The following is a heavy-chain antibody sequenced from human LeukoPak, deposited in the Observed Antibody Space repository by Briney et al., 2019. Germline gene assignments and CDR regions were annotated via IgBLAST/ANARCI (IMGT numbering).Heavy chain of an antibody. V-gene: IGHV3-33*01. D-gene: IGHD2/OR15-2a*01. CDR3: AREGPRGNSQFDY. J-gene: IGHJ4*02. CDR2: IWYDGSNK. Sequence: PGGSLRLSCAASGFTFSSYGMHWVRQAPGKGLEWVALIWYDGSNKYYADSVKGRLTISRDNSKNTLYLQMNSLRAEDPAVYYCAREGPRGNSQFDYWGQGTLVTVSS. CDR1: GFTFSSYG.